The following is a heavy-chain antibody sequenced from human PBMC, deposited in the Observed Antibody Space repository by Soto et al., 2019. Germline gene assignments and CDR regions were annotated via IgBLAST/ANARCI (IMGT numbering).Heavy chain of an antibody. CDR1: GGTFSSYA. D-gene: IGHD6-19*01. CDR3: ARHAAVAGPHRDYYYGMDV. CDR2: IIPIFGTA. J-gene: IGHJ6*02. V-gene: IGHV1-69*13. Sequence: SVEVSCKXSGGTFSSYAISWVRQAPGQGLEWMGGIIPIFGTANYAQKFQGRVTITADESTSTAYMELSSLRSEDTAVYYCARHAAVAGPHRDYYYGMDVWGQGTTVTVSS.